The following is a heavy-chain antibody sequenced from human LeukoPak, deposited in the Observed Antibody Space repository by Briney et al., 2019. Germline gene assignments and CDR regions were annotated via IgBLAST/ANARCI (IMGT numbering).Heavy chain of an antibody. D-gene: IGHD1-26*01. CDR3: ARGIVGVGFDY. V-gene: IGHV3-48*03. Sequence: GGSLRLSCAASGFXFSSYEMNWVRQAPGKGLEWVSYISSTGSTIYYADSVKGRFTISRDNAKNSLFLQMNSLRAEDTAVYYCARGIVGVGFDYWGQGTLVTVSS. CDR2: ISSTGSTI. J-gene: IGHJ4*02. CDR1: GFXFSSYE.